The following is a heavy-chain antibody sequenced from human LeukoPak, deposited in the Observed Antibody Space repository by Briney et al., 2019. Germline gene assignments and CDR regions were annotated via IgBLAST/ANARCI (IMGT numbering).Heavy chain of an antibody. CDR1: GFTFSSYS. CDR2: ISGSGGST. J-gene: IGHJ4*02. CDR3: AKDPTIVVVPAATGYNY. V-gene: IGHV3-23*01. D-gene: IGHD2-2*01. Sequence: PGGSLRLSCAASGFTFSSYSMNWVRQAPGKGLEWVSAISGSGGSTYYADSVKGRFTISRDNSKNTLYLQMNSLRAEDTAVYYCAKDPTIVVVPAATGYNYWGQGTLVTVSS.